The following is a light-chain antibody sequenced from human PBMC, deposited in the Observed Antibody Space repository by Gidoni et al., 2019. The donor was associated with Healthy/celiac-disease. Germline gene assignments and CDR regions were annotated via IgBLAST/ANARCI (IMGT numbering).Light chain of an antibody. CDR2: YDD. J-gene: IGLJ3*02. V-gene: IGLV1-36*01. CDR1: SSNIGNTA. Sequence: QSVLPQPPSVSEAPRQRVTISCSGSSSNIGNTAVNWYQQLPGKAPKLLIYYDDLLPSGVSDRFSGSKSGTSASLAISGLQSEDEADYYCAAWDDSLNGRVFGGGTKLTVL. CDR3: AAWDDSLNGRV.